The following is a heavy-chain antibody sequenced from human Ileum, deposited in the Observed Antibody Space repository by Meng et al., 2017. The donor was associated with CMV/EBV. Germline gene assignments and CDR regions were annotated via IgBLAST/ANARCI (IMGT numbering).Heavy chain of an antibody. CDR1: GFSFSMCG. Sequence: GAGFSFSMCGIHWVRQAPGKGLGWVGVIWYDGSNKYYAYLVKGRFTISRDNSKNTLYLQMNSLRAEDTAVYYCAKSSGYSYGQYDYWGQGTLVTVSS. J-gene: IGHJ4*02. CDR3: AKSSGYSYGQYDY. D-gene: IGHD5-18*01. CDR2: IWYDGSNK. V-gene: IGHV3-33*06.